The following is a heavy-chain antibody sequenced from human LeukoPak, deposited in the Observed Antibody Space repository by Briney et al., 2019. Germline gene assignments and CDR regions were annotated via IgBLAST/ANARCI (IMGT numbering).Heavy chain of an antibody. J-gene: IGHJ4*02. CDR1: DYSISSGYGYY. Sequence: SETLSLTCTVSDYSISSGYGYYWGWIRQPPGKGLEWIGNIYHSGITYYNHFNSSLKSRVTISIDTSKNQFPLRLTSVTAADTAVYFCATLVSTRYYFDYWGQGTLVTVSS. CDR3: ATLVSTRYYFDY. D-gene: IGHD5/OR15-5a*01. CDR2: IYHSGIT. V-gene: IGHV4-38-2*02.